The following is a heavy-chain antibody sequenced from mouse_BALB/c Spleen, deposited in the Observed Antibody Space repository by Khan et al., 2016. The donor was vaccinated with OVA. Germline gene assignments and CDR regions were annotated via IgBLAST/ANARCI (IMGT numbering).Heavy chain of an antibody. D-gene: IGHD1-2*01. CDR1: CYSINSGYG. CDR2: ISYSGST. V-gene: IGHV3-2*02. J-gene: IGHJ2*01. CDR3: ARTARVKY. Sequence: VQLKESGPGLVKPSQSLSLTCTVTCYSINSGYGWNWIRQFPGNKLEWMGYISYSGSTNYNPSLKSRISITRDTSKNQFFLQLNSVTTEDTATYYCARTARVKYWGQGTTLTVSS.